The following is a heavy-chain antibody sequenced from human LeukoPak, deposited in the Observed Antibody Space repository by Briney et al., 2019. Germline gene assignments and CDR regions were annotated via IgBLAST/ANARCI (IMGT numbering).Heavy chain of an antibody. D-gene: IGHD6-25*01. J-gene: IGHJ4*02. V-gene: IGHV3-21*01. CDR1: GFTFSSYS. Sequence: GGSLRLSCAASGFTFSSYSMNWVRQAPGKGLEWVSSTSSSSYIYYADSVKGRFTISRDNAKSSLYLQMNSLRAEDTAVYYCARVPEQRHWNFDYWGQGTLVTVSS. CDR2: TSSSSYI. CDR3: ARVPEQRHWNFDY.